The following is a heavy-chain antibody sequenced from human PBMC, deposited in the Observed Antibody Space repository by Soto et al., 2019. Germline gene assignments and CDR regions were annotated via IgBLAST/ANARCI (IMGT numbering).Heavy chain of an antibody. V-gene: IGHV6-1*01. D-gene: IGHD6-25*01. CDR3: ARAPGSVYSYYFDS. CDR1: GDSVSSNSAA. Sequence: SQTLSLTCVISGDSVSSNSAAWSWIRQSPSRGPEWLGRTYYKSKWYTDYAISVKSRINISPDTSKNQFSLQLNSVTPEDTAVYYCARAPGSVYSYYFDSWGQGTLVTVSS. CDR2: TYYKSKWYT. J-gene: IGHJ4*02.